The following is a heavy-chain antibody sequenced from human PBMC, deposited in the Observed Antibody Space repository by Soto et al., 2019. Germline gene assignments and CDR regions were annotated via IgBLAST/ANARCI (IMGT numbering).Heavy chain of an antibody. CDR2: IWYDGSNK. D-gene: IGHD5-12*01. J-gene: IGHJ6*04. CDR1: GFTFSSYW. CDR3: NVGERATSIRAHYGMDV. Sequence: QAGGSLRLSCAASGFTFSSYWMSWVRQAPGKGLEWVAVIWYDGSNKYYADSVKGRFTISRDNSKNTLYLQMNSLRAEDTAVYYCNVGERATSIRAHYGMDVRGKRTTVTTSS. V-gene: IGHV3-33*08.